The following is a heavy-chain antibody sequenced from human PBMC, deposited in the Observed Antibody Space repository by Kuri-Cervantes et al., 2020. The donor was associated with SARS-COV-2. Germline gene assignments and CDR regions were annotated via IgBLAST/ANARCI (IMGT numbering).Heavy chain of an antibody. J-gene: IGHJ4*02. CDR2: IKQDGSEK. V-gene: IGHV3-7*01. CDR1: GFTFGDYA. D-gene: IGHD3-3*01. Sequence: GESLKISCTASGFTFGDYAMSWVRQAPGKGLEWVANIKQDGSEKYYVDSVKGRFTISRDNSKNSLYLEMNSLRPEDTAVYYCAKVETASLDYWGQGTLVTVSS. CDR3: AKVETASLDY.